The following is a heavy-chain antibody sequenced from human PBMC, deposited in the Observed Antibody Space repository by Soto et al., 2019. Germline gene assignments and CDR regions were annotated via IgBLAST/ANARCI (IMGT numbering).Heavy chain of an antibody. CDR3: ARGIVVVPAAIDSDYYYGMDI. V-gene: IGHV3-30-3*01. J-gene: IGHJ6*02. D-gene: IGHD2-2*01. Sequence: PGGSLRLSCAASGFTFSSYAMHWVRQAPGKGLEWVAVISYDGSNKYYADSVKGRFTISRDNSKNTLYLQMNSLRAEDTAVYYCARGIVVVPAAIDSDYYYGMDIWGQGTTVTVSS. CDR1: GFTFSSYA. CDR2: ISYDGSNK.